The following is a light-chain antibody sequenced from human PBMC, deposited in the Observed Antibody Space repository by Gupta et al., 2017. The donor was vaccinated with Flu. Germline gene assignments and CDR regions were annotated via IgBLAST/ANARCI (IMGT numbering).Light chain of an antibody. CDR2: LSS. V-gene: IGKV2-28*01. CDR1: QSLLHSNQFNY. J-gene: IGKJ3*01. CDR3: MQYVPTFT. Sequence: DIVMTQSPLSLTVTPGEPASISCRSSQSLLHSNQFNYLNWYLQKPGQPPQLLIYLSSRGAGGVPDRFSGSGSGTDCTLKISRVEAEDVGVYYCMQYVPTFTFGHGTKVEIK.